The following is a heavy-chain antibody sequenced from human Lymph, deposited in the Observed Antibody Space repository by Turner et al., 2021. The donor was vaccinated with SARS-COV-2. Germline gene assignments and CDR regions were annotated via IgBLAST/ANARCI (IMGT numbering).Heavy chain of an antibody. CDR2: FDPEDGET. CDR1: GYTLIELS. Sequence: QVQLVQSGAEVKKPGASVKVTCKVSGYTLIELSMPWVRQAPGKGLEWMGGFDPEDGETIYAQKFQGRVTMTEDTSTDTAYMELSSLRSEDTAVYYCATAPANYYDSSGSKGFYYYYYGMDVWGQGTTVTVSS. V-gene: IGHV1-24*01. CDR3: ATAPANYYDSSGSKGFYYYYYGMDV. J-gene: IGHJ6*02. D-gene: IGHD3-22*01.